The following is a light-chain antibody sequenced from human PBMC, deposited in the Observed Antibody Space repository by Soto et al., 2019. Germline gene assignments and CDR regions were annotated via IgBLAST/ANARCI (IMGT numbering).Light chain of an antibody. V-gene: IGKV3-20*01. CDR2: GAS. CDR3: QQYGSSPC. Sequence: ENVLTQSPGTLSLSPGERATLSCRASQSVSSSYLAWYQQKPGQAPRLLIYGASSRATGIPDRFSGSGSGTDFTLTISRLEPEDFAVYYCQQYGSSPCFGQGTKLEIK. CDR1: QSVSSSY. J-gene: IGKJ2*03.